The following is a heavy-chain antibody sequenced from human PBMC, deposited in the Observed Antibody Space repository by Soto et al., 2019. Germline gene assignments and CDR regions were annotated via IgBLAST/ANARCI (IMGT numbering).Heavy chain of an antibody. Sequence: EVQLVESGGGLVQPGGSLRLSCAASGFTFSSYSMNWVRQAPGKGLEWVSYISSSSSTIYYADSVKGRFTISRDNAKNSLYLQMNSLGAEDTAVYYCAREPDPDTAMATWYYMDVWGKGTTVTVSS. J-gene: IGHJ6*03. CDR1: GFTFSSYS. CDR3: AREPDPDTAMATWYYMDV. CDR2: ISSSSSTI. V-gene: IGHV3-48*01. D-gene: IGHD5-18*01.